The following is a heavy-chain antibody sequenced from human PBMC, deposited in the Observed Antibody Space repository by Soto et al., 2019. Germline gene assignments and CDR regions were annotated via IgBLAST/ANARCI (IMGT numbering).Heavy chain of an antibody. CDR3: DRVRYSSGWYL. CDR2: IYYSGST. V-gene: IGHV4-59*01. D-gene: IGHD6-19*01. J-gene: IGHJ5*02. CDR1: GGSISSYY. Sequence: SETLSLTCTVSGGSISSYYWSWIRQPPGKGLEWIGYIYYSGSTNYNPSLKSRVTISVDTSKNQFSLKLSSVTAADMAVYYCDRVRYSSGWYLWGQGTLVTVYS.